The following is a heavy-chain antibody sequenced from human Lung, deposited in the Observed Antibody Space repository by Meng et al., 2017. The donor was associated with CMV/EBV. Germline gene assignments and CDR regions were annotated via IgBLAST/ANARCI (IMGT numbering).Heavy chain of an antibody. J-gene: IGHJ6*02. CDR2: INPNSGGT. CDR3: ARNGYCSSTSCYRYGMDV. D-gene: IGHD2-2*01. V-gene: IGHV1-2*02. CDR1: GYTFTGYY. Sequence: ASVXVSXKASGYTFTGYYMHWVRQAPGQGLEWMGWINPNSGGTNYAQKFQGRVTMTRDTSISTAYMELSRLRSDDTAVYYCARNGYCSSTSCYRYGMDVWGQGTTVTVPS.